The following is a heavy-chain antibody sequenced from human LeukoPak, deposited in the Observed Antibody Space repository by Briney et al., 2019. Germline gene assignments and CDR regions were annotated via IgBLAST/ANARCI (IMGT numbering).Heavy chain of an antibody. D-gene: IGHD2-2*01. CDR1: GFTFSSYW. V-gene: IGHV3-7*01. J-gene: IGHJ4*02. Sequence: GGSLRLSCAASGFTFSSYWMSWVRQAPGKGLEWVANMKQDGSDKYYVDSVKGRFTISRDNAKNSLYLQMNSLRAEDTAVYYCVKVVVPAATEIDYWGQGTLVTVSS. CDR2: MKQDGSDK. CDR3: VKVVVPAATEIDY.